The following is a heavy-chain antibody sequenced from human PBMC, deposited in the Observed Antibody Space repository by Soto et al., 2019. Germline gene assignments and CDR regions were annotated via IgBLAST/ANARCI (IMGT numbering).Heavy chain of an antibody. CDR2: IYYSGST. Sequence: KASETLSLTCTVSGGSISSYYWSWIRQPPGKGLEWIGYIYYSGSTNYNPSLKSRVTISVDTSKNQFSLKLSSVTAADTAVYYCAKEAVSGWYYFDYWGTGTLVTV. J-gene: IGHJ4*02. CDR3: AKEAVSGWYYFDY. CDR1: GGSISSYY. D-gene: IGHD6-19*01. V-gene: IGHV4-59*12.